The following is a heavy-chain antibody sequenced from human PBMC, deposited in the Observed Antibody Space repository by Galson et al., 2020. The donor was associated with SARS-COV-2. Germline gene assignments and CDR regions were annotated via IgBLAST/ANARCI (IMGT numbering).Heavy chain of an antibody. V-gene: IGHV3-33*01. D-gene: IGHD3-3*01. CDR3: ARAPIISTIFGVVISHFEY. CDR1: GFTFSSYG. CDR2: IWYDGSNK. J-gene: IGHJ4*02. Sequence: GGSLRLSCAASGFTFSSYGMHCVRQAPGKGLEWVAVIWYDGSNKYYADSVKGRFTISRDNSKNTLYLQMNSLRAEDTAVYYCARAPIISTIFGVVISHFEYWGQGTLVTGSS.